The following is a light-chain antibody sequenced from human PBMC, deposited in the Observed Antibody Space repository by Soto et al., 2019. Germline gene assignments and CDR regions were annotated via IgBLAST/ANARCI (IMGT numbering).Light chain of an antibody. Sequence: QSVLTQPASVSGSPGQSITISCTGTSSDVGGYNYVSWYQQHPGKAPKLMIYDVSNRPSGVSNRFSGSKSGNTASLTISGHQAEDEADYYCSSYTSSSTRLFGGGTKLTVL. CDR2: DVS. V-gene: IGLV2-14*01. CDR1: SSDVGGYNY. J-gene: IGLJ2*01. CDR3: SSYTSSSTRL.